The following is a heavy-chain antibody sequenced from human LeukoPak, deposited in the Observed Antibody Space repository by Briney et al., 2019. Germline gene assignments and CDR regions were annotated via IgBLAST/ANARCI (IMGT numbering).Heavy chain of an antibody. D-gene: IGHD3-3*01. V-gene: IGHV4-59*08. CDR1: GDSIYTYY. Sequence: KPSETLSLTCSVSGDSIYTYYWSWIRQPPGKGLEWIGYVHYSENTNYNPSLKSRVTISVDMSKNRFSLKLGSVTAADTAVYYCATLARGFYYFDSWGQGTLVTVSS. J-gene: IGHJ4*02. CDR2: VHYSENT. CDR3: ATLARGFYYFDS.